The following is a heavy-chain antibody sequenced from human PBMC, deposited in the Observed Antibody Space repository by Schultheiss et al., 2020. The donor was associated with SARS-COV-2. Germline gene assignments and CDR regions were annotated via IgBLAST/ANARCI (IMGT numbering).Heavy chain of an antibody. CDR2: IIPILGTT. Sequence: SVKVSCKVSGDIFRNYALTWVRLAPGQGLEWMGGIIPILGTTNHAQKFQGRVTLTADESTGTVYMELSSLRSDDSAVYYCARGGLRRSSSTGRGCGFDYWGQGTLVTVSS. CDR3: ARGGLRRSSSTGRGCGFDY. D-gene: IGHD6-13*01. J-gene: IGHJ4*02. V-gene: IGHV1-69*13. CDR1: GDIFRNYA.